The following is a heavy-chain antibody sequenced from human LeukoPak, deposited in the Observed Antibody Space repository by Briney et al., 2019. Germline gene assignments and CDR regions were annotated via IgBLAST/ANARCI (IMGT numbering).Heavy chain of an antibody. D-gene: IGHD3-3*01. CDR2: IYSGGST. CDR3: AKGVTIFGVVTSPFDY. Sequence: GGSLRLSCAASGFTVSSNYMSWVRQAPGKGLEWVSVIYSGGSTYYADSVKGRFTISRDNSKNTLYLQMNSLRAEDTAVYYCAKGVTIFGVVTSPFDYWGQGTLVTVSS. CDR1: GFTVSSNY. V-gene: IGHV3-53*01. J-gene: IGHJ4*02.